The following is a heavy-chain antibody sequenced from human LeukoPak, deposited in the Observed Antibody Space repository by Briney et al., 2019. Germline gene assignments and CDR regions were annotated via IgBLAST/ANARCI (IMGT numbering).Heavy chain of an antibody. CDR3: VSSPGQQLIPCDY. CDR1: GINVNINY. V-gene: IGHV3-66*02. J-gene: IGHJ4*01. CDR2: IYGGDAA. D-gene: IGHD6-13*01. Sequence: GGSLRLSCAASGINVNINYMTWIRQAPGKGLEWVSLIYGGDAAYYAESVRDRFIISRDNLKNTLFLQMNSLRVEDTAVYYCVSSPGQQLIPCDYWGHGTRVTVSS.